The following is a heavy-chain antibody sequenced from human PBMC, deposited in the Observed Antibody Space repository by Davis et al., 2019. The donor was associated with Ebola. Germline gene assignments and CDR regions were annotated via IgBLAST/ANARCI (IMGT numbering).Heavy chain of an antibody. Sequence: ASVKVSCKASGYTFTSYYMHWVRQAPGQGLEWMGIINPSGGSTSYAQKFQGRVTITRDTSASTAYMELSSLRSEDTAVYYCASGLTYPRLVSIADYWGQGTLVTVSS. V-gene: IGHV1-46*01. D-gene: IGHD6-6*01. CDR1: GYTFTSYY. J-gene: IGHJ4*02. CDR2: INPSGGST. CDR3: ASGLTYPRLVSIADY.